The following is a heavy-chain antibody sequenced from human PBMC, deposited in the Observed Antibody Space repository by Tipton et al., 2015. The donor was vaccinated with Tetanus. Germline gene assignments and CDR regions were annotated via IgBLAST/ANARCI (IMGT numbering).Heavy chain of an antibody. Sequence: TLSLTCTVSGGSITNGGYYWSWIRQHPGKGLDWIGYISYTGTTHYNPSLKGRVTISMDRSNTQFSLRLDSLTAAGTAVYYCARAAGFLGLTHDFWGRGTLVSVSS. V-gene: IGHV4-30-4*08. D-gene: IGHD2/OR15-2a*01. CDR3: ARAAGFLGLTHDF. CDR2: ISYTGTT. J-gene: IGHJ4*02. CDR1: GGSITNGGYY.